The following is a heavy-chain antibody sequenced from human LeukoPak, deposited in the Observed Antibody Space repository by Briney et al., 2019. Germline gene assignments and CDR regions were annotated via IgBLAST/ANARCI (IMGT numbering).Heavy chain of an antibody. Sequence: SVKVSCKASGGTFSSYAISWVRQAPGQGLEWMGRIIPIFGTANYAQKFQDRVTITTDKSTSTAYMEPSSLRSEDTAVYYCARDRSTADYYYMDVWGKGTTVTVSS. V-gene: IGHV1-69*05. CDR2: IIPIFGTA. CDR1: GGTFSSYA. D-gene: IGHD6-6*01. J-gene: IGHJ6*03. CDR3: ARDRSTADYYYMDV.